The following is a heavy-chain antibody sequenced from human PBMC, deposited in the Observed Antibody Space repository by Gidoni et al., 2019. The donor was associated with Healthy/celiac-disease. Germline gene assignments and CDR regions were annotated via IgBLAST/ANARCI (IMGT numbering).Heavy chain of an antibody. D-gene: IGHD2-2*01. Sequence: QVQLVESGGGVVQPGRSLRLSCAASGFTFSSYGMHWVRQAPGKGLEWVAVISYDGSNKYYADSVKGRFTISRDNSKNTLYLQMNSLRAEDTAVYYCAKDGGDIVVVPAAHYYYYGMDVWGQGTTVTVSS. CDR1: GFTFSSYG. J-gene: IGHJ6*02. CDR2: ISYDGSNK. V-gene: IGHV3-30*18. CDR3: AKDGGDIVVVPAAHYYYYGMDV.